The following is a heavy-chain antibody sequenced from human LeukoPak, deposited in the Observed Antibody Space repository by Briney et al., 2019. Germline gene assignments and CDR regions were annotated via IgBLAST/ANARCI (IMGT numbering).Heavy chain of an antibody. CDR2: IYYSGST. V-gene: IGHV4-59*05. CDR3: AAGELA. Sequence: PSETLSLTCTVSGGSISSYCWSWIRQPAGKGLEWIGSIYYSGSTYYNPSLKSRVTISVDTSKNQFSLKLSSVTAADTAVYYCAAGELAWGQGTLVTVSS. CDR1: GGSISSYC. J-gene: IGHJ5*02. D-gene: IGHD1-26*01.